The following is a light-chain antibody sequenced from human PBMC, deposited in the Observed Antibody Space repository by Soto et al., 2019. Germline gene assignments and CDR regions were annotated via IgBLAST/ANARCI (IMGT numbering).Light chain of an antibody. Sequence: EIVLTQSPGTLSLSPGERATLSCRASQSVSSSYLAWYQQKPGQAPRLLIYGASSRATGIPDRFSGSGSATDFTLTISRLETADFAVYYCQQYGSSPLTFGQGTKVEIK. CDR2: GAS. CDR3: QQYGSSPLT. J-gene: IGKJ1*01. CDR1: QSVSSSY. V-gene: IGKV3-20*01.